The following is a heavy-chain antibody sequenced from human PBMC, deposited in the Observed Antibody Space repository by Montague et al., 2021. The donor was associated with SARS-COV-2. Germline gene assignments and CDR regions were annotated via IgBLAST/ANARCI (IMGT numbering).Heavy chain of an antibody. V-gene: IGHV4-34*01. J-gene: IGHJ5*02. CDR3: ARERGRGVDYFDP. CDR2: INHVGTA. Sequence: SKTLSLTCAVYGGSFSGYFWSWIRQTPGRGLEWIGEINHVGTADYNPSPKSRVTLSVDTSKAQFSLILTSVTAADTAVYYCARERGRGVDYFDPWGQGTLVTVSS. D-gene: IGHD4-11*01. CDR1: GGSFSGYF.